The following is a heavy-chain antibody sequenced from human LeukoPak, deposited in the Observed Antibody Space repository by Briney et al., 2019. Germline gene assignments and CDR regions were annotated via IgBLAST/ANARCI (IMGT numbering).Heavy chain of an antibody. J-gene: IGHJ5*02. CDR3: ARGAYGDYVVDWFDP. V-gene: IGHV1-2*02. CDR1: GYTFTGYY. Sequence: ASVKVSCKASGYTFTGYYMHWVRQAPGQGLEWMGWINPNSGGTNYAQKFQGRVTMTRDTSNSTAYMELSRLRSDDTAVYYCARGAYGDYVVDWFDPWGQGTLVTVSS. CDR2: INPNSGGT. D-gene: IGHD4-17*01.